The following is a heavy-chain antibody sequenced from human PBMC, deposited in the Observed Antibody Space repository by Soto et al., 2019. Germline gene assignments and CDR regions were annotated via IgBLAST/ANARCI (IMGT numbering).Heavy chain of an antibody. CDR2: INSDGSST. J-gene: IGHJ4*02. CDR1: GFTFSSYW. CDR3: ARAGSSSWYPDDY. V-gene: IGHV3-74*01. D-gene: IGHD6-13*01. Sequence: EVQLVESGGGLVKPGGSLRLSGAASGFTFSSYWMHWVREAPGKGLVWVSRINSDGSSTSYADSVKGRFTISRDNAKNTLYLQMNSLRAEDTAVYYCARAGSSSWYPDDYWGQGTLVTVSS.